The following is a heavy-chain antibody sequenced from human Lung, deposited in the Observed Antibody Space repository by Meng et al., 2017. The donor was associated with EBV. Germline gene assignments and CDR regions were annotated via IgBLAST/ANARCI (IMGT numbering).Heavy chain of an antibody. CDR3: ASGTPGRSYCDY. V-gene: IGHV1-18*01. CDR2: FVNYVDT. Sequence: QLHLLHSGPEVKKPGASVRVSFNASGYTFGSYGICWVRQAPGQGLEWMGWFVNYVDTYPAPKFQGRVTMTTDTHTNTAFMELRSLTSDDTAVYYCASGTPGRSYCDYWGQGTLVTVSS. D-gene: IGHD2-15*01. J-gene: IGHJ4*02. CDR1: GYTFGSYG.